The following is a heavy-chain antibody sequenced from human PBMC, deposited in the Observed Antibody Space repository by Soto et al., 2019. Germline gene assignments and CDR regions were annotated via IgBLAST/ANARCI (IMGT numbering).Heavy chain of an antibody. Sequence: GASVKVPCKASGGTFSSYAISWVRQAPGQGLEWMGGIIPIFGTANYAQKFQGRVTITADESTSTAYMELSSLRSEDTAVYYCARGGSGWSAEYFQHWGQGTLVTVSS. CDR2: IIPIFGTA. V-gene: IGHV1-69*13. CDR3: ARGGSGWSAEYFQH. CDR1: GGTFSSYA. D-gene: IGHD6-19*01. J-gene: IGHJ1*01.